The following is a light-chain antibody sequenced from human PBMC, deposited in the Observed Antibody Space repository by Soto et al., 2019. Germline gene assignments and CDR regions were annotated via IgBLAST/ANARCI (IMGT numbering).Light chain of an antibody. CDR3: TSYAGSNIWV. V-gene: IGLV2-8*01. Sequence: QSALTQPPSASGSPGQSVTISCTGTSSDVGAYNYVSWYQQYPGQAPKLMIYEVSKRPSGVPDRFSGSKSGKTASLTVSGLQPEDEADYYCTSYAGSNIWVFGGGTKVTVL. J-gene: IGLJ3*02. CDR1: SSDVGAYNY. CDR2: EVS.